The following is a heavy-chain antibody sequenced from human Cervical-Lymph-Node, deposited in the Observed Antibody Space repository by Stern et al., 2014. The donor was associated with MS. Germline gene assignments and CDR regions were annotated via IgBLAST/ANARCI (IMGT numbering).Heavy chain of an antibody. CDR2: IIPIFGTG. CDR3: ARDRRHHDSRGYYTFDI. D-gene: IGHD3-22*01. Sequence: QLVQSGAEVKKPGSSVKVSCKASGGTFSSYAISWVRQAPGQGLEWMGGIIPIFGTGNSAQRFQGRVTITADTSTSTVYMELSGLKSEDTAVYYCARDRRHHDSRGYYTFDIWGQGTMVTVSS. CDR1: GGTFSSYA. J-gene: IGHJ3*02. V-gene: IGHV1-69*06.